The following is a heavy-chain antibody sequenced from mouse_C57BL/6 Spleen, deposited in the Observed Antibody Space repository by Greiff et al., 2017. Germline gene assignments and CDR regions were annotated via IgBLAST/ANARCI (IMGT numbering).Heavy chain of an antibody. CDR3: ARWGAQATYAMDY. CDR2: INPNNGGT. CDR1: GYTFTDYN. Sequence: VQLQQSGPELVKPGASVKMSCKASGYTFTDYNMHWVKQSHGKSLEWIGYINPNNGGTSYNQEFKGKATLTVNKSSSTAYIELRSLTSEDSAVYYCARWGAQATYAMDYWGQGTSVTVSS. V-gene: IGHV1-22*01. D-gene: IGHD3-2*02. J-gene: IGHJ4*01.